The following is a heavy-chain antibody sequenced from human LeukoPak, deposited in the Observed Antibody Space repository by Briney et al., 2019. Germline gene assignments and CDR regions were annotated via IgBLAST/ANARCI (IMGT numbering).Heavy chain of an antibody. J-gene: IGHJ5*02. V-gene: IGHV1-69*06. Sequence: SVKVSCKASGGTFSSYAISWVRQAPGQGLEWMGGIIPIFGTANYAQKFQGRVSITADKSTSTAYMELSSLRSEDTAVYYCARDYQGVTVGFDPWGQGTLVTVS. CDR1: GGTFSSYA. CDR3: ARDYQGVTVGFDP. D-gene: IGHD3-10*01. CDR2: IIPIFGTA.